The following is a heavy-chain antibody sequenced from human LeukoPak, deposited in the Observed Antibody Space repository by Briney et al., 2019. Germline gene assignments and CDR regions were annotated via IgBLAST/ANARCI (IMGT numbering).Heavy chain of an antibody. CDR3: AREVVSIPSYFES. J-gene: IGHJ4*02. CDR2: FYRGEIT. D-gene: IGHD2-15*01. CDR1: GFTVSSSY. Sequence: GGSLRLSCAASGFTVSSSYMYWVRQAPGKGLEWVSFFYRGEITYYAESVRGRFTISRDVSKNTLYLLMNSLIPEDTAVYYCAREVVSIPSYFESWGQGTRVTVSS. V-gene: IGHV3-53*01.